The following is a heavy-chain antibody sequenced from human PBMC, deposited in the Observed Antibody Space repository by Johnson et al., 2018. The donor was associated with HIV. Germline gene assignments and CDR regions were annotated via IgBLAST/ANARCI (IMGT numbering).Heavy chain of an antibody. J-gene: IGHJ3*02. D-gene: IGHD3-16*01. CDR3: VGGRPDDAFDI. CDR2: ISGGGGSI. Sequence: VQLVESGGGLVQPGGSLRLSCAASGFPFSSFPMSWVRQAPGKGLEWVSSISGGGGSIYYADSVKGRFTIPRDNSKNTLSLQVNSLRAEATAGYYCVGGRPDDAFDIWGQGTMVTVSS. V-gene: IGHV3-23*04. CDR1: GFPFSSFP.